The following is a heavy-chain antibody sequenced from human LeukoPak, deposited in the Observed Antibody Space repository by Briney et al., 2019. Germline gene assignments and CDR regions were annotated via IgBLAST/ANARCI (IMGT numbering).Heavy chain of an antibody. J-gene: IGHJ4*02. CDR3: ARHKLRQWELFAD. V-gene: IGHV4-39*01. D-gene: IGHD1-26*01. CDR2: IYYNGNT. Sequence: SETLSLTCSVSGDSISSSSYYWGWIRQPPGKGLEWIGGIYYNGNTHYTPSLKSRVTISVDTSKSQFSLTLSSVTAADTAIYYCARHKLRQWELFADWGQGILVAVSS. CDR1: GDSISSSSYY.